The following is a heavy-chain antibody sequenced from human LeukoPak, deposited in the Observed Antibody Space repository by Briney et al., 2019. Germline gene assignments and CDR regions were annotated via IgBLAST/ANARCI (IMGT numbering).Heavy chain of an antibody. CDR2: INRSGST. CDR3: ARFQADDAFDI. V-gene: IGHV4-34*01. Sequence: SETLSLTCAVYGGSFSGYYWSWIRQPPGKGLERIGEINRSGSTNYNPSLKSRVTISVDTSKNQFSLKLSSVTAADTAVYYCARFQADDAFDIWGQGTMVTVSS. D-gene: IGHD6-19*01. J-gene: IGHJ3*02. CDR1: GGSFSGYY.